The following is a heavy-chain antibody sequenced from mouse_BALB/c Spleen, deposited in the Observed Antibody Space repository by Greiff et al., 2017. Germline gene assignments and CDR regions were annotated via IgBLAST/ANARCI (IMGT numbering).Heavy chain of an antibody. D-gene: IGHD2-4*01. CDR1: GFTFSSYA. CDR2: ISSGGST. CDR3: ARAFYDYDGDYYAMDY. J-gene: IGHJ4*01. V-gene: IGHV5-9-4*01. Sequence: EVQGVESGGGLVKPGGSLKLSCAASGFTFSSYAMSWVRQTPEKRLEWVASISSGGSTYYPDTVTGRFTISRDNAKNTLYLEMSSLRSEDTAMYYCARAFYDYDGDYYAMDYWGQGTSVTVSS.